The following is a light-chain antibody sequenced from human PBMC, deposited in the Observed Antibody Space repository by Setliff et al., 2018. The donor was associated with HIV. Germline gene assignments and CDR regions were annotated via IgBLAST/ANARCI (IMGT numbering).Light chain of an antibody. CDR3: SSYAGSSTYV. CDR2: EVT. J-gene: IGLJ1*01. V-gene: IGLV2-14*01. Sequence: QSVLTQPASVSESPGQSITISCTGTSSDVGGYNYVSWFQHHPGKAPKLIIYEVTNRPSGISNRFSGSKSGNTASLTISGLQAEDEADYYCSSYAGSSTYVFGTGTQLTVL. CDR1: SSDVGGYNY.